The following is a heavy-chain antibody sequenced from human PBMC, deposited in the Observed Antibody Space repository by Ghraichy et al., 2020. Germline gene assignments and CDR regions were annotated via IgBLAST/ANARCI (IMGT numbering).Heavy chain of an antibody. CDR2: IYYSGST. J-gene: IGHJ4*02. CDR1: GGSISSSSYY. Sequence: SQTLSLTCTVSGGSISSSSYYWGWIRQPPGKGLEWIGSIYYSGSTYYNPSLKSRVTISVDTSKNQFSLKLSSVTAADTAVYYCARHLTTVTVIDYWGQGTLVTVSS. V-gene: IGHV4-39*01. D-gene: IGHD4-17*01. CDR3: ARHLTTVTVIDY.